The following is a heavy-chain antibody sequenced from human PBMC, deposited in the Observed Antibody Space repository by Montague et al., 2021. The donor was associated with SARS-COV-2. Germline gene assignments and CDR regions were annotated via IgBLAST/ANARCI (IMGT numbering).Heavy chain of an antibody. D-gene: IGHD2-15*01. J-gene: IGHJ5*02. Sequence: CAISGDSVSSNSAAWDWIRQSPSRGREWLGRTYYRSQWYNDYAVXVGSRIAINPDTSKNHFSLQLDSVTPEDTAVYYCARSQHCGGGRCYSLSWFDPWGQGTLVIVSS. CDR3: ARSQHCGGGRCYSLSWFDP. CDR1: GDSVSSNSAA. V-gene: IGHV6-1*01. CDR2: TYYRSQWYN.